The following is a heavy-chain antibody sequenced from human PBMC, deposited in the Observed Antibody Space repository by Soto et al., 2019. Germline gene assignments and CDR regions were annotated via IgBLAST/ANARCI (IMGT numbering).Heavy chain of an antibody. CDR1: GFTFSDYY. CDR2: ISSSGSTI. J-gene: IGHJ4*02. Sequence: GGSLRLSCAASGFTFSDYYMSWIRQAPGKGLEWVSYISSSGSTIYYADSVKGRFTISRDNPKNTIYLQMNSLRAEDTAVYYCAKGFYGSGSYHNERAFDSWGQGTLVTVSS. D-gene: IGHD3-10*01. V-gene: IGHV3-11*01. CDR3: AKGFYGSGSYHNERAFDS.